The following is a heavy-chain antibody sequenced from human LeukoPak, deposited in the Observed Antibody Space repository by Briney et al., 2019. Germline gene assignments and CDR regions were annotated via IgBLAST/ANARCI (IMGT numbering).Heavy chain of an antibody. J-gene: IGHJ4*02. CDR3: ARAAGYDFWSGYQDY. V-gene: IGHV1-2*02. D-gene: IGHD3-3*01. CDR2: INPNSGGT. CDR1: GYTFTGYY. Sequence: ASVKVSCKASGYTFTGYYMHWVRQAPGQGLEWMGWINPNSGGTNYAQKFQGRVTMTRDASISTAYMELSGLRSDDTAVYYCARAAGYDFWSGYQDYWGQGTLVTVSS.